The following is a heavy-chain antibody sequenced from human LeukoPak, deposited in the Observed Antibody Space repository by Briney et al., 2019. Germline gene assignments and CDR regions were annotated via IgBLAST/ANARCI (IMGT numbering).Heavy chain of an antibody. J-gene: IGHJ4*02. V-gene: IGHV4-38-2*02. CDR2: IYHSGST. CDR1: GYSISSGYY. D-gene: IGHD2-8*01. CDR3: ADLHAITVP. Sequence: KPSETLSLTCTVSGYSISSGYYWGWIRQPPGKGLEWIRSIYHSGSTYYNPSLKSRVTISVDTSKNQFSLKLSSVTAADTAVYYCADLHAITVPWGQGTLVTVSS.